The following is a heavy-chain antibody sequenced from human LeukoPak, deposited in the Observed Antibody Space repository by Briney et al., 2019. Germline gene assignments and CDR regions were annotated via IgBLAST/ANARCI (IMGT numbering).Heavy chain of an antibody. CDR1: GGSISSGTYY. J-gene: IGHJ4*02. CDR2: IYTSGST. Sequence: PSETLSLTCIVSGGSISSGTYYWSWIRQPAGKGLEWIGRIYTSGSTNYNPSLKSRVTMSVDTSKNQFSLKLSSVTAADTAVYYCAGTYYYGENYFDYWGQGTLVTVSS. V-gene: IGHV4-61*02. D-gene: IGHD3-10*01. CDR3: AGTYYYGENYFDY.